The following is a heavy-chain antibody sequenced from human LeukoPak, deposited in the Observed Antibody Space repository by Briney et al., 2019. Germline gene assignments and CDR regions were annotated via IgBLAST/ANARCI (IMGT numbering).Heavy chain of an antibody. CDR1: GGSFSGYY. CDR2: INHSGST. V-gene: IGHV4-34*01. J-gene: IGHJ4*02. Sequence: SETLSLTCAVYGGSFSGYYWSWIRQPPGKGLEWIGEINHSGSTNYNPSLKSRVTISVDTSKNQFSLKLSFVTAADTAVYYCARASYDYVWGSYRLRGTRPCDHWGQGTLVTVSS. D-gene: IGHD3-16*02. CDR3: ARASYDYVWGSYRLRGTRPCDH.